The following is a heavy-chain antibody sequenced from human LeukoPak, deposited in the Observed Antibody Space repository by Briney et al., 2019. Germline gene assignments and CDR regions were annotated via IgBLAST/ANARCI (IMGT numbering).Heavy chain of an antibody. J-gene: IGHJ3*02. CDR2: ISYDGSNK. V-gene: IGHV3-30*18. D-gene: IGHD3-3*01. Sequence: GGSLRLSCAASGFTFSSYGMHWVRQAPGKGLEWVAVISYDGSNKYYADSVKGRFTISRDNSKNTLYLQMNSLRAEDTAVYYCAKEERFSRHAFDIWGQGQWSPSLQ. CDR1: GFTFSSYG. CDR3: AKEERFSRHAFDI.